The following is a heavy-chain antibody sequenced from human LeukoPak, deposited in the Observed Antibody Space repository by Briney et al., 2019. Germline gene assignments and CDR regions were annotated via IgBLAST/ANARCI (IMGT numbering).Heavy chain of an antibody. CDR2: ISYDGSNK. Sequence: GGSLRLSCAASGFTFSSYGMHWVRQAPGKGLEWVAVISYDGSNKYYADSVKGRFTISRDNSKNTLYLQMNSLRAEDTAVYYCAKSNDYGDYGDAFDIWGQGTMVTVSS. CDR1: GFTFSSYG. CDR3: AKSNDYGDYGDAFDI. J-gene: IGHJ3*02. D-gene: IGHD4-17*01. V-gene: IGHV3-30*18.